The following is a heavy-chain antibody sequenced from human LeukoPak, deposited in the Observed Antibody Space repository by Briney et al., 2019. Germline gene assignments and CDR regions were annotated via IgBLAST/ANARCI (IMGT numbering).Heavy chain of an antibody. J-gene: IGHJ2*01. CDR3: AKSYSGSSYWYFDL. V-gene: IGHV4-34*01. D-gene: IGHD1-26*01. Sequence: SETLSLTCGVYGGSFSDYYWSWIRQPPGKGLEWIGEITHSGSTNYNPSLKSRVTISVDRSKNQFSLKLSSVTAADTAVYYCAKSYSGSSYWYFDLWGRGTLVTVSS. CDR2: ITHSGST. CDR1: GGSFSDYY.